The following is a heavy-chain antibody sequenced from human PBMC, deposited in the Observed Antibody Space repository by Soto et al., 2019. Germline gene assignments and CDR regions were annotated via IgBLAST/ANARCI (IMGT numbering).Heavy chain of an antibody. D-gene: IGHD4-17*01. CDR3: ARPTTVTTWSDY. J-gene: IGHJ4*02. Sequence: PGGSLRLSCAASGFTSSDYYMSWIRQAPGRGLEWVSYISSSGSTIYYADSVKGRFTISRDNAKNSLYLQMNSLRAEDTAVYYCARPTTVTTWSDYWGQGTLVTVSS. CDR1: GFTSSDYY. CDR2: ISSSGSTI. V-gene: IGHV3-11*01.